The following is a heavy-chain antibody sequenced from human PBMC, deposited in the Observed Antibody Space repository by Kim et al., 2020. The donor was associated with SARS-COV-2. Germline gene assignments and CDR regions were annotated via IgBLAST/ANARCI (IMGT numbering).Heavy chain of an antibody. CDR1: GFTFSSYA. Sequence: GGSLRLSCAASGFTFSSYAMHWVRQAPGKGLEWVAVISYDGSNKYYADSVKGRFTISRDNSKNTLYLQMNSLRAEDTAVYYCARVEDNWIPDYWGQGTLVTVSS. CDR3: ARVEDNWIPDY. V-gene: IGHV3-30*04. D-gene: IGHD1-20*01. CDR2: ISYDGSNK. J-gene: IGHJ4*02.